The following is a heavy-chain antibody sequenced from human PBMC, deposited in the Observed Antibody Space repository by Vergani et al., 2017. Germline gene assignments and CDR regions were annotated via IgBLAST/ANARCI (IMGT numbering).Heavy chain of an antibody. J-gene: IGHJ4*02. CDR1: GFTFGDYA. CDR2: IRSKAYGGTT. V-gene: IGHV3-49*05. CDR3: AKESSSWYSGHPYYFDY. Sequence: EVQLVESGGGLVKPGRSLRLSCTASGFTFGDYAMSWFRQAPGKGLEWVGFIRSKAYGGTTEYAASVKGRFTISRDDSKSIAYLQMNSLKTEDTAVYYCAKESSSWYSGHPYYFDYWGQGTLVTVSS. D-gene: IGHD6-13*01.